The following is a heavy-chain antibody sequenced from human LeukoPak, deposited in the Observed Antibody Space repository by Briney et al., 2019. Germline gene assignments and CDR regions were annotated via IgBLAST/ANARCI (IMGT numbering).Heavy chain of an antibody. CDR2: IYHSGSP. CDR3: ARPTSSQGYFGVVID. CDR1: GYSISSASY. D-gene: IGHD3-3*01. J-gene: IGHJ4*02. V-gene: IGHV4-38-2*01. Sequence: SETLSLTCAVSGYSISSASYWGWIRQPPGKGLEWIGDIYHSGSPYYNPSLKSRVTISVDTSKNQFSPKLSSVTAADTAVYYCARPTSSQGYFGVVIDWGQGTLVTVSS.